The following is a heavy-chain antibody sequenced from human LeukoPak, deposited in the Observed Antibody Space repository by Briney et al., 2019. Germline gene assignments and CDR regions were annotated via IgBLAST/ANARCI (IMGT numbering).Heavy chain of an antibody. CDR2: ISSSGSTI. D-gene: IGHD4/OR15-4a*01. J-gene: IGHJ4*02. V-gene: IGHV3-11*04. CDR1: GFTFSDYY. Sequence: GGSLRLSCAASGFTFSDYYMIWIRQARGEGLEWVSYISSSGSTIYYADSVKGRFTISRDNAKNSLYLQMNSMRAEDTAVYYCVRSALAYGGYVDYWGQGTLVTVSS. CDR3: VRSALAYGGYVDY.